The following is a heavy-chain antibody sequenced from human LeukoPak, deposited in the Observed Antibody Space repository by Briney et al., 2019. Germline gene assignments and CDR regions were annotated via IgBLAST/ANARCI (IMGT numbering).Heavy chain of an antibody. CDR2: IKQDGSEK. CDR3: ARGRSTVTRFDP. CDR1: GFTFSSYW. D-gene: IGHD4-17*01. J-gene: IGHJ5*02. Sequence: GGSLRLSCAASGFTFSSYWMSWVRQAPGKGLEWVANIKQDGSEKYYVDSVKGRFTISRDNAKSSLYLQMSSLRDEDTAVYYCARGRSTVTRFDPWGQGTLVTVSS. V-gene: IGHV3-7*01.